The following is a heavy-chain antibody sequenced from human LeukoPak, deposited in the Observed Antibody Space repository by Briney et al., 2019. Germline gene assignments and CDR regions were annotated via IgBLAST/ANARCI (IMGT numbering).Heavy chain of an antibody. D-gene: IGHD3-3*01. Sequence: PGGSLRLSCAGSGFIFSSYSMGWVRQAPGKGLEFVAHLKESGIEKEYVDSVEGRFTISRDNGKNSLYLQMNSLRAEDTALYFCAGWRGAQSEFDYWGQGTHVIVSS. CDR1: GFIFSSYS. J-gene: IGHJ4*02. CDR3: AGWRGAQSEFDY. CDR2: LKESGIEK. V-gene: IGHV3-7*01.